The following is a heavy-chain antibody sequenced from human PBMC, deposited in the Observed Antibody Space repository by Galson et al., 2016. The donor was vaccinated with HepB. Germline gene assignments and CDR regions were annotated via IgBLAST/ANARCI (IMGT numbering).Heavy chain of an antibody. Sequence: SLRLSCAASGFAFRNYAMSWVRQAPGKGLEWVSSLSGSSRTYYAVSVKGRFSISSDNFKDTVYLQMNNLRVQDTAMYYCAKDRIDSLFGVDPRAFDSWGQGTLVAVTS. CDR1: GFAFRNYA. CDR2: LSGSSRT. J-gene: IGHJ4*02. V-gene: IGHV3-23*01. CDR3: AKDRIDSLFGVDPRAFDS. D-gene: IGHD3-3*01.